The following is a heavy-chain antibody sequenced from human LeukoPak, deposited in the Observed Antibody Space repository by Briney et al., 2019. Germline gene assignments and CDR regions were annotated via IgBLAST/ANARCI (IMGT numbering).Heavy chain of an antibody. J-gene: IGHJ4*02. Sequence: PSETLSLTCAVYGGSFSGYYWSWIHQPPGKGLEWIGEINHSGSTNYNPSLKSRVTISIDTSKNQFSLKLSSVTAADTAVYYCARGFPNCSSTSCPSAGDYWGQGTLVTVSS. D-gene: IGHD2-2*01. V-gene: IGHV4-34*01. CDR1: GGSFSGYY. CDR2: INHSGST. CDR3: ARGFPNCSSTSCPSAGDY.